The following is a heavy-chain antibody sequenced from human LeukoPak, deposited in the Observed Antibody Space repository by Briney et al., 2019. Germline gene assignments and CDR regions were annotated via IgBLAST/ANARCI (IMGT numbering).Heavy chain of an antibody. D-gene: IGHD3/OR15-3a*01. CDR3: ARGTSGLVTTNDY. CDR2: MNTNTVNP. V-gene: IGHV7-4-1*02. Sequence: GASVKVSCKASGYTFTNYAINWVRQAPGQGLEWMGWMNTNTVNPTYARGFIGRFVFSLDTSVSTAYLQISSLKAEDTAVYYCARGTSGLVTTNDYWGQGTLVTVSS. CDR1: GYTFTNYA. J-gene: IGHJ4*02.